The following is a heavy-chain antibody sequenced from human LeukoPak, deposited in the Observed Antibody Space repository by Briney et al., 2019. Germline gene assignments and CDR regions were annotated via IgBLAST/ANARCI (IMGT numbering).Heavy chain of an antibody. J-gene: IGHJ4*02. D-gene: IGHD3-16*01. CDR3: AREGPGDSLDY. V-gene: IGHV3-13*04. CDR1: GFTFSNND. CDR2: IGKGGDA. Sequence: SGGSLRLSCAAPGFTFSNNDMHWVRQTTGKGLEWVSGIGKGGDAYYLGSVKGRFTISRENAKNALYLQMNSLRAGDTAVYYCAREGPGDSLDYWGQGTLVTVSS.